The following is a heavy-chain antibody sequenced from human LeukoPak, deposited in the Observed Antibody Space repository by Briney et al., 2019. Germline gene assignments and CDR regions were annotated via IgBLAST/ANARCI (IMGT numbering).Heavy chain of an antibody. D-gene: IGHD6-19*01. J-gene: IGHJ6*03. CDR1: GYTFTSYG. V-gene: IGHV1-18*01. Sequence: ASVKVSCKASGYTFTSYGITWVRQAPGQGLEWMGWIIAYNGNTHYAQKLQDRVTMTTDTSTSTAYMELRSLRSDDPAVYYCARVISSGWTGDYYMDVWGKGTTVTISS. CDR2: IIAYNGNT. CDR3: ARVISSGWTGDYYMDV.